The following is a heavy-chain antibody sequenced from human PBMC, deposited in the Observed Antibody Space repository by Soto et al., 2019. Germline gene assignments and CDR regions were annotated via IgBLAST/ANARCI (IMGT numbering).Heavy chain of an antibody. CDR2: ISGSGGST. D-gene: IGHD3-3*01. Sequence: EVQLLESGGGLVQPGGSLRLSCAASGFTFSSYAMSWVRQAPGKGLEWVSAISGSGGSTYYADSVKGRFTISRDNSKNTRYLQMNSLRAEDTAVYYCAKGGGGYDFWTDYWGQGTLVTVSS. J-gene: IGHJ4*02. CDR1: GFTFSSYA. V-gene: IGHV3-23*01. CDR3: AKGGGGYDFWTDY.